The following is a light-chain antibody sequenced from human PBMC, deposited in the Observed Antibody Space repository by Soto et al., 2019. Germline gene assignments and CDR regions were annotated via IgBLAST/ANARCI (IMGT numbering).Light chain of an antibody. Sequence: QSVLTQPPSVSGAPGQRVTIPCTGSSSNLGAGYDVHWYQLLPGTAPKLLIYGNRNRPSGVPDRFSGSKSGTSASLAITGLQAEDEADYYCQSYDNSLGVCYVFGTGTKVTVL. CDR2: GNR. CDR3: QSYDNSLGVCYV. CDR1: SSNLGAGYD. V-gene: IGLV1-40*01. J-gene: IGLJ1*01.